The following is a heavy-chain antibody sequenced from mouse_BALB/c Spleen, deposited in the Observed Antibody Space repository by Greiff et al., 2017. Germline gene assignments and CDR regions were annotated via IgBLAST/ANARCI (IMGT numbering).Heavy chain of an antibody. D-gene: IGHD3-3*01. CDR3: ARDRGELDY. J-gene: IGHJ2*01. CDR2: IYYSGTI. Sequence: EVKLQESGPGLVKPSQTVSLTCTVTGISITTGNYRWSWIRQFPGNKLEWIGYIYYSGTITYNPSLTRRTTITRDTSKNQFFLEMNSLTAEDTATYYCARDRGELDYWGQGTTLTVSS. CDR1: GISITTGNYR. V-gene: IGHV3-5*02.